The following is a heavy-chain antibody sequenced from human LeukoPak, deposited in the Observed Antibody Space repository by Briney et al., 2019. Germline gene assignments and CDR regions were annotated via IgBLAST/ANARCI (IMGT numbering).Heavy chain of an antibody. CDR1: GFTFSIYA. CDR3: AKELLGIAAAGAEFFDY. Sequence: GGSLRLSCAASGFTFSIYAMSWVRQAPGKGLEWVSAFSGSGGSTYYADSVKGRFTISRDNSKNTLYLQMNSLRAEDTAVYYCAKELLGIAAAGAEFFDYWGQGTLVTVSS. CDR2: FSGSGGST. D-gene: IGHD6-13*01. V-gene: IGHV3-23*01. J-gene: IGHJ4*02.